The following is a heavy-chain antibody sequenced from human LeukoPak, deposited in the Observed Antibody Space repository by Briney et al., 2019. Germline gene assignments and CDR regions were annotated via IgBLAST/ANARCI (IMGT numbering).Heavy chain of an antibody. CDR2: IYYSGST. V-gene: IGHV4-39*01. CDR1: GGSLCSSSYY. Sequence: SETLSLTCTVSGGSLCSSSYYWGWIRQPPGKGLEWIGSIYYSGSTYYNPSLKSRVTISVDTSKNQFSLKLSSVTAADTAVYYCARHRIYNWNAFDIWGQGTMVTVSS. CDR3: ARHRIYNWNAFDI. J-gene: IGHJ3*02. D-gene: IGHD1-20*01.